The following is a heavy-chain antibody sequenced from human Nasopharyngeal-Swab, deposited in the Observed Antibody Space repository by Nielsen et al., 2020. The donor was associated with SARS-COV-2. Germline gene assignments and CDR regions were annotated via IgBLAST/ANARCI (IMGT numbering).Heavy chain of an antibody. Sequence: SVKVSCKASGGTFSSYAMSWVRQAPGQGLEWMGGIIPIFGTANYAQKFQGRVTITADESTSTAYMELSSLRSEDTAVYYCARDLWRRAARDYYYYGMDVWGQGTTVTVSS. V-gene: IGHV1-69*13. CDR3: ARDLWRRAARDYYYYGMDV. J-gene: IGHJ6*02. CDR1: GGTFSSYA. D-gene: IGHD3-3*01. CDR2: IIPIFGTA.